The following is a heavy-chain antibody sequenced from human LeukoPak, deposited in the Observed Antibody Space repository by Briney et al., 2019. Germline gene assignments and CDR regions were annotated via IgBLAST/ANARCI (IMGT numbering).Heavy chain of an antibody. CDR3: ARKRKGAYDFDC. V-gene: IGHV4-4*07. Sequence: EPSETLSLTCTVSGGSISGYYWSWIRQPAGEGLEWIGRIYSSGSTNYNPSLKSRVNMSVDTSNNQFSLNLSSVTAADTAVYYCARKRKGAYDFDCWGQGTLVTVSS. D-gene: IGHD3-16*01. J-gene: IGHJ4*02. CDR1: GGSISGYY. CDR2: IYSSGST.